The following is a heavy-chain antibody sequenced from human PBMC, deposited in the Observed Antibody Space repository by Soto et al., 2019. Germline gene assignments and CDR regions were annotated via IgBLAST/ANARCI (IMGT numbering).Heavy chain of an antibody. CDR2: IKSKTDGGTT. J-gene: IGHJ6*02. D-gene: IGHD2-15*01. CDR3: TTGGVGYCSGGSCYSRYYYYYYGMDV. Sequence: EVQLVESGGGLVKPGGSLRLSCAASGFTFSNAWMSWVRQAPGKGLEWVGRIKSKTDGGTTDYAAPVKGRFTISRDDSKNTLYLQMNSLKTEDTAVYYCTTGGVGYCSGGSCYSRYYYYYYGMDVWGQGTTVTVSS. CDR1: GFTFSNAW. V-gene: IGHV3-15*01.